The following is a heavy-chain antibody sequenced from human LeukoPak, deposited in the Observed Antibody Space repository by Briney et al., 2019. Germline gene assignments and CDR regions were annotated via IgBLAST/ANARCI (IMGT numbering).Heavy chain of an antibody. CDR2: IYHSGST. J-gene: IGHJ4*02. V-gene: IGHV4-38-2*02. D-gene: IGHD5-24*01. CDR3: ARKEDGYNY. CDR1: GYSISSGYY. Sequence: SETLSLTCTVSGYSISSGYYWGWIRQPPGKGLEWIGSIYHSGSTYYNPSLKSRVTISVDTSKNQFSLKLSSVTAADTAVYYCARKEDGYNYWGQGTLVTVSS.